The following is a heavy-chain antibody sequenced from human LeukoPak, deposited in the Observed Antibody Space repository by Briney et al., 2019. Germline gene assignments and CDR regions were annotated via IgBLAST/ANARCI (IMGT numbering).Heavy chain of an antibody. CDR2: ISYDGSNK. J-gene: IGHJ4*02. V-gene: IGHV3-30*18. CDR3: AKEGYDFWSGYTQRHFDY. Sequence: GGSLRLSCTASGFTFSSYGMHWVRQAPGKGLEWVTLISYDGSNKYYADSVKGRFTISRDNSKNTLYLQMNSLRAEDTAVYYCAKEGYDFWSGYTQRHFDYWGQGTLVTVSS. D-gene: IGHD3-3*01. CDR1: GFTFSSYG.